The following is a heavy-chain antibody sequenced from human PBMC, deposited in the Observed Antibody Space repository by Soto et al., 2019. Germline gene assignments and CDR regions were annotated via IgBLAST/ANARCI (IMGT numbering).Heavy chain of an antibody. D-gene: IGHD4-4*01. CDR3: ARDRVTYYFDY. CDR2: INPSGGST. V-gene: IGHV1-46*01. CDR1: GYTFTSYY. J-gene: IGHJ4*02. Sequence: QVQLVQSGAEVKKPGASVKVSCKASGYTFTSYYMHWVRQAPGQGLEWMGIINPSGGSTSYAQKFQGRVTMTRDTSTSTVYMELSSLRSEDTAVYYWARDRVTYYFDYWGQGTLVTVSS.